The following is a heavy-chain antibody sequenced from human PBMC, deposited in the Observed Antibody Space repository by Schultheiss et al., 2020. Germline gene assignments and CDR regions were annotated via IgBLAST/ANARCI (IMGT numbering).Heavy chain of an antibody. D-gene: IGHD6-6*01. J-gene: IGHJ5*02. V-gene: IGHV1-8*01. CDR3: ARGVKTSIAAQVWFDP. CDR1: GYTFTSYD. CDR2: MNPNSGNT. Sequence: ASVKVSCKASGYTFTSYDINWVRQATGQGLEWMGWMNPNSGNTGYAQKFQGRVTMTRNTSISTAYMELSSLRSEDTAVYYCARGVKTSIAAQVWFDPWGQGTLVNVYS.